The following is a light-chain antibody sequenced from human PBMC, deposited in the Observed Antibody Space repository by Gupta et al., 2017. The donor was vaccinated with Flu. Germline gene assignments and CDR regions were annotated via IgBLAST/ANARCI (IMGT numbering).Light chain of an antibody. J-gene: IGLJ2*01. V-gene: IGLV1-40*01. Sequence: SVLTQPPSVSGAPGQTANIVCTGSTSNIGDGYDVHWYQHFPGAAPKVLIFDTTRRHSGVPERFSASKSGTPASLAIAGLQAEDEADYYCQSFDTGLRGPIVGGGTKLTVL. CDR3: QSFDTGLRGPI. CDR2: DTT. CDR1: TSNIGDGYD.